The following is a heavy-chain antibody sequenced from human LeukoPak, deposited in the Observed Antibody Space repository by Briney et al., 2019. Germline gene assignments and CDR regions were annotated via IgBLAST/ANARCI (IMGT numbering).Heavy chain of an antibody. CDR1: GGSISSYY. CDR3: ARYGYGSGTPYYYYYLDV. Sequence: SETLSLTFTVSGGSISSYYWSWIRQPPGKGLEWIGYIYYSGTTKYNPSLKSRVTISVDTAKNQFSLKLSSVTAADTAVYYCARYGYGSGTPYYYYYLDVWGKGTTVTVSS. CDR2: IYYSGTT. V-gene: IGHV4-59*01. D-gene: IGHD3-10*01. J-gene: IGHJ6*03.